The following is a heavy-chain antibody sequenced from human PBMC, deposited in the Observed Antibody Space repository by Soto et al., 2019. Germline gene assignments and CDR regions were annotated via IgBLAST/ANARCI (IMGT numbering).Heavy chain of an antibody. CDR2: IWYDGSNK. J-gene: IGHJ3*02. V-gene: IGHV3-33*01. CDR1: GFTFSSYG. Sequence: QVQLVESGGGVVQPGRSLRLSCAASGFTFSSYGMHWVRQAPGKGLEWVAVIWYDGSNKYYADSLKGRFTISRDNSKNTLYLQMTSLRAEDTAVSYCAAGNDDAFDIWGQGTMVTVSS. CDR3: AAGNDDAFDI.